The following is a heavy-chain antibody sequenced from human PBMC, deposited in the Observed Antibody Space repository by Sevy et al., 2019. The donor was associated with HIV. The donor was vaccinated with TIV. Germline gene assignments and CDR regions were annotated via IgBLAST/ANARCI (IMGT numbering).Heavy chain of an antibody. Sequence: GGSLRLSCAASGFTFSSYEMNWVRQAPGKGLECVSYISNSGSTIYYSDSVKGRFTISRDNAKNSLYLQMNSLRVEDTAVYYCARDLPPSATTVAHFDYWGRGTLVTVSS. CDR3: ARDLPPSATTVAHFDY. CDR1: GFTFSSYE. V-gene: IGHV3-48*03. J-gene: IGHJ4*02. D-gene: IGHD4-17*01. CDR2: ISNSGSTI.